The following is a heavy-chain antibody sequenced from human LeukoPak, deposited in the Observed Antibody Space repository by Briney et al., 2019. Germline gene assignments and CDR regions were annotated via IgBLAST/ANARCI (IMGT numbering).Heavy chain of an antibody. D-gene: IGHD3-22*01. Sequence: ASVNVSFKSSAYTFTVYYMHLVRHAPAQGLELMGLINPNSGGTNYAQKFPGRVTMTRATSISTAYMELKRLRSDDTAVYYSARVRQYYDSSGPLDYWGQGTLVTVSS. V-gene: IGHV1-2*02. CDR2: INPNSGGT. CDR1: AYTFTVYY. J-gene: IGHJ4*02. CDR3: ARVRQYYDSSGPLDY.